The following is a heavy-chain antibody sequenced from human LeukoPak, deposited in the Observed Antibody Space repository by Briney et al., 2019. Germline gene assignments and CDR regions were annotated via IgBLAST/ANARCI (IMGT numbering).Heavy chain of an antibody. CDR1: GFTFSTYA. V-gene: IGHV3-23*01. CDR2: ITSSGDTT. Sequence: GWSLRLSCAASGFTFSTYAMRWVRQAPGKGLEWVSSITSSGDTTYYADSVKGRFTISRDNSKNTLYLQMNSLRAEDTALYYCADSNYWYPVDYWGQGTLVTVSS. CDR3: ADSNYWYPVDY. D-gene: IGHD4-11*01. J-gene: IGHJ4*02.